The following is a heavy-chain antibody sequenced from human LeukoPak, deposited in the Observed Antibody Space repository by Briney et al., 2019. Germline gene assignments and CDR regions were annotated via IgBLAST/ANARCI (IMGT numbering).Heavy chain of an antibody. J-gene: IGHJ4*02. CDR3: ARDPGSGWSSFDY. CDR1: GFTFSNFP. V-gene: IGHV3-21*01. Sequence: GGSLRLSCAASGFTFSNFPMIWVRQAPGKGLEWVSSISSSSSYIYYADSVKGRFTISRDNAKNSLYLQMNSLRAEDTAVYYCARDPGSGWSSFDYWGQGTLVTVSS. D-gene: IGHD6-19*01. CDR2: ISSSSSYI.